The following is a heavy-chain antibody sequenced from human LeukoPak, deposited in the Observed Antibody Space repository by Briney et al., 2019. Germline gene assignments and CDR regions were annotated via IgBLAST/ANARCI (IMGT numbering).Heavy chain of an antibody. CDR1: GFTVISNY. Sequence: PGGSLRLSCAASGFTVISNYINWVRQARGKGLEWVSAISGSGGSTYYADSVKGRFTISRDNSKNTLYLQMNSLRAEDTAVYYCAKDRGSTRSNSPFDYWGQGTLVTVSS. D-gene: IGHD2-2*01. J-gene: IGHJ4*02. V-gene: IGHV3-23*01. CDR3: AKDRGSTRSNSPFDY. CDR2: ISGSGGST.